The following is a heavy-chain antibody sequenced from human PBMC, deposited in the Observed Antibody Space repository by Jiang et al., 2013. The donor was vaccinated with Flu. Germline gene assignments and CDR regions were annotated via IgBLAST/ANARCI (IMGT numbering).Heavy chain of an antibody. J-gene: IGHJ4*02. CDR3: ARDSTGLWIFDY. V-gene: IGHV4-59*01. D-gene: IGHD2-8*02. CDR2: RFYSGNT. Sequence: GPGLVKPSETLSLTCTVSGGPISSYYWSWIRQPPGKGLEWIGYRFYSGNTNYNSSLKSRVTISVDTSKNQFSLKLGSVTAADTAVYYCARDSTGLWIFDYWGQGTLVTVSS. CDR1: GGPISSYY.